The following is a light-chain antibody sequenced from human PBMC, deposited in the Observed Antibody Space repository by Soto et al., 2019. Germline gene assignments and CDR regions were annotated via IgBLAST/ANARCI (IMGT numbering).Light chain of an antibody. CDR1: SSDAGNYNF. J-gene: IGLJ3*02. Sequence: QSALTQPACVSGSPGQSITISCTGTSSDAGNYNFVSWYQQHPGKAPKVIIYEDSTRPSGVSNRISGSKSGNTASLTISGLQAEDEADYYCCSYAGSSTSWVFGGGTKVTVL. V-gene: IGLV2-23*01. CDR2: EDS. CDR3: CSYAGSSTSWV.